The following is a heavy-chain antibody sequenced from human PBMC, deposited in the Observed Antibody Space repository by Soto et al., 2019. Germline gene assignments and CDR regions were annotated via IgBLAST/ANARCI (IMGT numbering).Heavy chain of an antibody. CDR3: ARGYDSSGYYYYYYGMDF. J-gene: IGHJ6*02. CDR2: IYYSGST. Sequence: PSETLSLTCAVSGGSISSYYWSWIRQPPGKGLEWIGYIYYSGSTNYNPSLKSRVTISVDTSKNQFSLKLSSVTAADTAVYYCARGYDSSGYYYYYYGMDFWGQGTTVTVSS. CDR1: GGSISSYY. V-gene: IGHV4-59*01. D-gene: IGHD3-22*01.